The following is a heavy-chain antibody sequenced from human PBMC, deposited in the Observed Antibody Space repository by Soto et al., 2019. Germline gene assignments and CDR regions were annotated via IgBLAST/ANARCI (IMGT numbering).Heavy chain of an antibody. D-gene: IGHD3-22*01. CDR2: ISGSGGST. J-gene: IGHJ4*02. V-gene: IGHV3-23*01. CDR3: AKTDLVVVSFFDY. CDR1: GFTFSSYA. Sequence: SLRLSCAASGFTFSSYAMSWVRQAPGKGLEWVSAISGSGGSTYYADSVKGRFTISRDNSKNTLYLQMNSLRAEDTAVYYCAKTDLVVVSFFDYWGQGTLVTVSS.